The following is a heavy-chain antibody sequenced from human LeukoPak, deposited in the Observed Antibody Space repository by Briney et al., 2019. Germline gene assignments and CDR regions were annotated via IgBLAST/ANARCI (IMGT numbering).Heavy chain of an antibody. V-gene: IGHV3-7*01. Sequence: GGSLRLSCAASGFTFGSHWMSWVRQAPGRGLEWVANTKQDGSERNYVDSVKGRFTISRDNAKTSMYLQMSSLRAEDTAVYYCXXXXXXGGFYWLDYWGQGTLVTVSS. D-gene: IGHD1-26*01. CDR1: GFTFGSHW. CDR2: TKQDGSER. CDR3: XXXXXXGGFYWLDY. J-gene: IGHJ4*02.